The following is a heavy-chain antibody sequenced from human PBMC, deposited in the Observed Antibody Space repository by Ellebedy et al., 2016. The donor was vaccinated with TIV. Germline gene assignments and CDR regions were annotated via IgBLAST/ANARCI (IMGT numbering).Heavy chain of an antibody. D-gene: IGHD4-17*01. J-gene: IGHJ4*02. CDR2: ISSSGSPI. CDR1: GFTFTSYS. Sequence: PGGSLRLSCAVPGFTFTSYSMTWVPQAPGKGLEWVSYISSSGSPIHYADSVKGRFSISRDNVKNSLYLQMNSLRDEDTAVYYCARDENYGAEVIDYWGQGTLVTVSS. CDR3: ARDENYGAEVIDY. V-gene: IGHV3-48*02.